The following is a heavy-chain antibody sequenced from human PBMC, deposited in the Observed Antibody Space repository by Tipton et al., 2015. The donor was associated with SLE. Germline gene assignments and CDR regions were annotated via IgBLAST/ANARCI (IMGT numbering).Heavy chain of an antibody. CDR3: ARGSIAAAGRYFDL. V-gene: IGHV1-69*01. J-gene: IGHJ2*01. CDR1: GGTFSSYA. Sequence: QLVQSGAEVKKPGSSVKVSCKASGGTFSSYAISWVRQAPGQGLEWMGGIIPIFGTANYAQKFQGRVTITADDSPSAAYMELSSLRAEDMAVYYCARGSIAAAGRYFDLWGRGTLVTVSS. D-gene: IGHD6-13*01. CDR2: IIPIFGTA.